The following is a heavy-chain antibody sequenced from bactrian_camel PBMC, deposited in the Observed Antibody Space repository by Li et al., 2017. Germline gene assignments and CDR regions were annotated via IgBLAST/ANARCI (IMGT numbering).Heavy chain of an antibody. Sequence: HVQLVESGGGSVQAGESLYLSCTASGHTSDNYCIAWFRQAPGKEREGVAAFRTGGTGAGSTYYADSVKERFSISQGDAKNTLHLRMNNLIPEDTAKYYCAAEPLYPWHGGHWCAVRGVGPESDFSYWGQGTQVTVS. CDR1: GHTSDNYC. V-gene: IGHV3S1*01. CDR2: FRTGGTGAGST. D-gene: IGHD7*01. J-gene: IGHJ6*01. CDR3: AAEPLYPWHGGHWCAVRGVGPESDFSY.